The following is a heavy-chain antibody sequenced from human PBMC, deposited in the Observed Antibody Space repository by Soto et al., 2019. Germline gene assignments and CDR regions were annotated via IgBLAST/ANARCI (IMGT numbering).Heavy chain of an antibody. Sequence: GESLKISCKGSGYSFTSYWISWVRQMPGKGLEWMGRIDPSDSYTNYSPSFQGHVTISADKSISTAYLQWSSLKASDTAMYYCARHQAVTTQDYYYYGMDVWGQGTTVT. J-gene: IGHJ6*02. CDR1: GYSFTSYW. CDR2: IDPSDSYT. CDR3: ARHQAVTTQDYYYYGMDV. V-gene: IGHV5-10-1*01. D-gene: IGHD4-17*01.